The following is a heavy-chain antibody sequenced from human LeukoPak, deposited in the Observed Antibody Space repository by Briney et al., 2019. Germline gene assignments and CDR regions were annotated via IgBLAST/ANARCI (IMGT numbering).Heavy chain of an antibody. J-gene: IGHJ4*02. CDR3: AREQAGTLDY. CDR2: ISYDGSNK. Sequence: PGRSLRLSCAASGFTFSSYAMHWVRQAPGKGLEWVAVISYDGSNKYYADSVKGRFTISRDNSKNTLYLQMNSPRAEDTAVYYCAREQAGTLDYWGQGTLVTVSS. CDR1: GFTFSSYA. D-gene: IGHD6-19*01. V-gene: IGHV3-30-3*01.